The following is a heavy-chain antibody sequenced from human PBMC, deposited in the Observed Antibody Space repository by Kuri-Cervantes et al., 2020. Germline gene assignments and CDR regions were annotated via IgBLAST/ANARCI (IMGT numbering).Heavy chain of an antibody. Sequence: GESLKISCAASGFTFSGSAMHWVRQASGKGLEWVGRIRGKANSYATAYAASAKGRFTISRDDSKNTAYLQMNSLKTEDTAVYYCTLPFYDFWSGYRDWWFDPWGQGTLVTVSS. J-gene: IGHJ5*02. V-gene: IGHV3-73*01. D-gene: IGHD3-3*01. CDR2: IRGKANSYAT. CDR3: TLPFYDFWSGYRDWWFDP. CDR1: GFTFSGSA.